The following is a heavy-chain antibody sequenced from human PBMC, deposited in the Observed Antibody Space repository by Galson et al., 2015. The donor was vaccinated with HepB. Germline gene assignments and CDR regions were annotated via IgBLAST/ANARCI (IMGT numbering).Heavy chain of an antibody. CDR2: IRRSSTI. CDR3: ARKAYYGSGSFFGDY. J-gene: IGHJ4*02. V-gene: IGHV3-48*02. D-gene: IGHD3-10*01. Sequence: SLRLSCAASGFTFSLHSMNWVRQAQVKGLEWVSYIRRSSTIYYENSLRGRFTISRDNATNSLYLQMNRLRDEDTAVYYCARKAYYGSGSFFGDYWGEGTLVTVSS. CDR1: GFTFSLHS.